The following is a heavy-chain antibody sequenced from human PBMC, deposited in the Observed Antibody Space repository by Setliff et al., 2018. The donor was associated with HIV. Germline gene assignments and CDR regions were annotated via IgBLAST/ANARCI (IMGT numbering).Heavy chain of an antibody. Sequence: ASVKVSCKASGYLFTDYFIHWVRQAPGQGLEWMGIINPSDGTTNYAQNFQGRVTITTYESTSTAYMELSSLRSDDTAVYYCARGVRSIAARPYYYYMDVWGKGTTVTVSS. CDR3: ARGVRSIAARPYYYYMDV. D-gene: IGHD6-6*01. J-gene: IGHJ6*03. V-gene: IGHV1-46*01. CDR2: INPSDGTT. CDR1: GYLFTDYF.